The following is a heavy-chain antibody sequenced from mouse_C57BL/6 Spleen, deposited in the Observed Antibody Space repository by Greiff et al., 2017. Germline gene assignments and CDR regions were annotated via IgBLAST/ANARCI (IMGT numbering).Heavy chain of an antibody. J-gene: IGHJ3*01. Sequence: VQLKESGPGLVKPSQSLSLTCSVTGYSITSGYYWNWIRQFPGNKLEWMGYISYDGSNNYNPSLKNRTSITRDTSKNQFFLKLNSVTTEDTATYYCARTGDGYFFAYWGQGTLVTVSA. CDR2: ISYDGSN. D-gene: IGHD2-3*01. CDR1: GYSITSGYY. CDR3: ARTGDGYFFAY. V-gene: IGHV3-6*01.